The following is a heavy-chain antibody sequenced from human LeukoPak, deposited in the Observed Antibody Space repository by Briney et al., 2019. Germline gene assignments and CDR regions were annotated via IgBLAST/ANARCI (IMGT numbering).Heavy chain of an antibody. CDR3: ARDSYSSSWPLNWFDP. CDR1: GGSISSYY. J-gene: IGHJ5*02. CDR2: IYYSGST. Sequence: SETLSLTCTVSGGSISSYYWSWIRQPPGKGLGWIGYIYYSGSTNYNPSLKSRVTISVDTSKNQFSLKLSSVTAADTAVYYCARDSYSSSWPLNWFDPWGQGTLVTVSS. D-gene: IGHD6-13*01. V-gene: IGHV4-59*01.